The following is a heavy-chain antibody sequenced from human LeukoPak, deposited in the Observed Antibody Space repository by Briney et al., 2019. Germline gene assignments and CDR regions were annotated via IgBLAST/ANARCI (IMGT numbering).Heavy chain of an antibody. J-gene: IGHJ4*02. D-gene: IGHD5-24*01. CDR1: GFTFSSYA. CDR3: ARHMERWQQFTRSLDY. CDR2: ISYDGSNK. V-gene: IGHV3-30*04. Sequence: PGGSPRLSCAASGFTFSSYAMHWVRQAPGKGLEWVAVISYDGSNKYYADSVKGRFTISRDNSKNALYLQMNSLRAEDTAVYYCARHMERWQQFTRSLDYWGQGTLVTVSS.